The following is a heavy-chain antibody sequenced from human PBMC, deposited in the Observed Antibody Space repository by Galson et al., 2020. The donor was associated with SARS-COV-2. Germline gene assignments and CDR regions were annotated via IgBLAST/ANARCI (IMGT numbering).Heavy chain of an antibody. V-gene: IGHV1-18*01. CDR2: ISAYSGNT. D-gene: IGHD3-3*01. CDR1: GYTFTSYG. CDR3: ARAGSYYDFWSGYSMSDYNWFDP. Sequence: ASVKVSCKASGYTFTSYGISWVRQAPGQGLEWMGWISAYSGNTNYAQKLQGRVTMTTDTSTSTAYMELRSLRSDDTAVYYCARAGSYYDFWSGYSMSDYNWFDPWGQGTLVTVSS. J-gene: IGHJ5*02.